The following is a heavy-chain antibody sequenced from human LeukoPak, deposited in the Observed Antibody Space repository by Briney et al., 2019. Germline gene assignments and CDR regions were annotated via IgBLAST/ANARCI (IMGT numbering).Heavy chain of an antibody. D-gene: IGHD5-12*01. V-gene: IGHV3-74*01. CDR3: ARGGSGYDFQPDY. J-gene: IGHJ4*02. CDR2: INSDGSST. Sequence: GGSLRLSCAASGFTFSSYWMHWVRHAPGKGLVWVSRINSDGSSTSYADSVKGRFTISRDNAKNTLYLQMNSLRAEDTAVYYCARGGSGYDFQPDYWGQGTLVTVSS. CDR1: GFTFSSYW.